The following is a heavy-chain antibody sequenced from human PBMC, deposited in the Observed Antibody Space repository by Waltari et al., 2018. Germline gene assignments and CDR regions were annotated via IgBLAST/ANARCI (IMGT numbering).Heavy chain of an antibody. Sequence: EVQLVESGGGLVQPGGSLRLSCSASGFTFRTYVMYWVRQAPGKGLEYVSAISNDGGNTFYADSVKGRLISSRDNSKNTLYLQMSSLRAEDTAVYYCAKGGMGDYFDYWGQGTLVTVSS. CDR2: ISNDGGNT. V-gene: IGHV3-64D*06. J-gene: IGHJ4*02. CDR3: AKGGMGDYFDY. D-gene: IGHD1-26*01. CDR1: GFTFRTYV.